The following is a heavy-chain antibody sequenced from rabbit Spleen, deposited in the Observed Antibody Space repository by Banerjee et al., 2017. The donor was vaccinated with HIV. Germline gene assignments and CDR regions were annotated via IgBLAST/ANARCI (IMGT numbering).Heavy chain of an antibody. CDR1: GIDFNSYYY. Sequence: QQQLEESGGGLVKPGGTLTLTCKASGIDFNSYYYMCWVRQAPGKGLELIACIYTSTDSTYYASWAKGRFTISKTPSTTVTLQMTSLTAADTATYFCARRLSYDDVTDIYLALWGPGTLVTVS. CDR3: ARRLSYDDVTDIYLAL. D-gene: IGHD2-1*01. CDR2: IYTSTDST. J-gene: IGHJ4*01. V-gene: IGHV1S45*01.